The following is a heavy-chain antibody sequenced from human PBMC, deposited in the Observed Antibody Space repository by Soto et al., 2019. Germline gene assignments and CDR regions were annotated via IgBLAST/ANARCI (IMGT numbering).Heavy chain of an antibody. J-gene: IGHJ4*02. CDR3: GRCNGDDCPSPFDY. V-gene: IGHV3-30*03. D-gene: IGHD2-8*01. Sequence: QVQLVESGGGVVQPGGSLRLSCAASGFTFSNYAMHWVRQAPGKGLEWVADITKNGRNKDYADSVKGRLAISRDNSKNTLELQMNSLSVEDTAMYYCGRCNGDDCPSPFDYWGQGTLVTVSS. CDR2: ITKNGRNK. CDR1: GFTFSNYA.